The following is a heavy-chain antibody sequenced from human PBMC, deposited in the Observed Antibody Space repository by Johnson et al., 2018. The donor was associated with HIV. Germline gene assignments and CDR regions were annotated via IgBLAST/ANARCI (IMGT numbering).Heavy chain of an antibody. CDR3: ARDGESQQLPLGDAFDV. CDR2: IYSGGST. Sequence: VQLVESGGGLVQPGGSLRLSCAASGFTVSSNYMSWVRQAPGKGLEWVSVIYSGGSTYYADSVRGRFTISRDNSKNTLYLQMSSLRVEDTAMYYCARDGESQQLPLGDAFDVWGRGTLVTVSS. J-gene: IGHJ3*01. CDR1: GFTVSSNY. V-gene: IGHV3-66*01. D-gene: IGHD6-13*01.